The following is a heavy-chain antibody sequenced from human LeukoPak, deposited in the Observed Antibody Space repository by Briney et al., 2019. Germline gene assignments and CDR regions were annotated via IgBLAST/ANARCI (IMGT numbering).Heavy chain of an antibody. Sequence: GGSLRLSCAASGFTFDDYGMSWVRQAPGKGLEWVSGINWSATRIGYADSVKGRFTISRDNSKNTLYLQMNSLRAEDTAVYYCARDSYGTDVWGQGTTVTVSS. CDR1: GFTFDDYG. CDR3: ARDSYGTDV. J-gene: IGHJ6*02. CDR2: INWSATRI. V-gene: IGHV3-20*04.